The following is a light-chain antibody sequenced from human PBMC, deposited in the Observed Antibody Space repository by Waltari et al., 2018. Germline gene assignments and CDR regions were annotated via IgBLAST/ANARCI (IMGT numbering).Light chain of an antibody. CDR3: YSTDIFRSERGV. CDR1: SLTKKF. CDR2: EDT. V-gene: IGLV3-10*01. J-gene: IGLJ2*01. Sequence: SYELTQPPSVSVSPGHTATTTCPGDSLTKKFTYWFQQKSGQAPVMVIYEDTKRLSAIPERFSGSSSGTTAALTITGAQVEDEADYYCYSTDIFRSERGVFGGGTKLLVL.